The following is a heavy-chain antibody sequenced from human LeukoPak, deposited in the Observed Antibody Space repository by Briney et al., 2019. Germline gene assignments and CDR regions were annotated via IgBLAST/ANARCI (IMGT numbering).Heavy chain of an antibody. V-gene: IGHV4-34*01. D-gene: IGHD3-10*01. CDR2: INHSGST. J-gene: IGHJ5*02. CDR1: GFTFSDHY. Sequence: GSLRLSCAASGFTFSDHYMSWIRQPPGKGLEWIGEINHSGSTNYNPSLKSRVTISVDTSKNQFSLKLSSVTAADTAVYYCARGQSISLLWFGNTWFDPWGQGTLVTVSS. CDR3: ARGQSISLLWFGNTWFDP.